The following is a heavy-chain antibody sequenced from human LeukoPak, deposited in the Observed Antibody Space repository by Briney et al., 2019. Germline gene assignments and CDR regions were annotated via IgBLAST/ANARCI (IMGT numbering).Heavy chain of an antibody. J-gene: IGHJ3*02. CDR2: IYTSGST. D-gene: IGHD3-3*01. CDR1: GGSISSGSYY. V-gene: IGHV4-61*02. Sequence: PSETLSLTCTVSGGSISSGSYYWSWIRQPAGKGLEWIGRIYTSGSTNYNPSLKSRVTISVDTSKNQFSLKLSSVTAADTAVYYCAREAFWSGYPDAFDIWGQGTMVTVSS. CDR3: AREAFWSGYPDAFDI.